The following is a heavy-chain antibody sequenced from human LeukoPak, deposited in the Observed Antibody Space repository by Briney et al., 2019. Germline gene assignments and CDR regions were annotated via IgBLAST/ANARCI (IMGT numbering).Heavy chain of an antibody. V-gene: IGHV3-23*01. Sequence: GGSLRLSCAASGFTFSTYAMNWVRQAPGKGLEWVSGISGSGDNTYYADSVKGRFTISRDNSKNTLYVQVNSLGTEDTAAYYCAKGSYYDSSGSFYFDYWGQGTLVTVSS. CDR2: ISGSGDNT. J-gene: IGHJ4*02. CDR3: AKGSYYDSSGSFYFDY. D-gene: IGHD3-22*01. CDR1: GFTFSTYA.